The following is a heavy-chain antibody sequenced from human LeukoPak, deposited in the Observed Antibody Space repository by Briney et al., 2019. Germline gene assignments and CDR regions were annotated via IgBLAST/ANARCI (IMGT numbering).Heavy chain of an antibody. D-gene: IGHD6-13*01. V-gene: IGHV3-30*18. J-gene: IGHJ4*02. CDR2: ISYDGSNK. CDR1: GFTFDDYG. Sequence: PGGSLRLSCAASGFTFDDYGMHWVGQAPGKGLEWVAVISYDGSNKYYADSVKGRFTISRDNSKNTLYLQMNSLRAEDTAVYYCAKHGGKQQLVMDYWGQGTLVTVSS. CDR3: AKHGGKQQLVMDY.